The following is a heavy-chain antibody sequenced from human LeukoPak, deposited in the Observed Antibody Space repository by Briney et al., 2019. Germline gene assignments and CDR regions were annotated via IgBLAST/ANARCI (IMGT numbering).Heavy chain of an antibody. CDR2: IKQDGSEK. V-gene: IGHV3-7*01. CDR3: ARDDGGVGATIDY. CDR1: GFTFSSYW. D-gene: IGHD1-26*01. Sequence: GGSLRLSCAASGFTFSSYWMSWVRQAPGKGLEWVANIKQDGSEKYYVDSVKGRFTISRDNAKNSLYLQMNSLRAEDTAVCYCARDDGGVGATIDYWGQGTLVTVSS. J-gene: IGHJ4*02.